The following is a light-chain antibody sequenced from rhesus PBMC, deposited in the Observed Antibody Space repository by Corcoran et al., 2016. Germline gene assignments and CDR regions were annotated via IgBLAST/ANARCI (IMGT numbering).Light chain of an antibody. CDR3: MQGIEFPWT. J-gene: IGKJ1*01. CDR2: EVS. Sequence: DIVMTQTPLSLPVTPGEPASISCRSSQSLLDSEDGNTYLDWYLQKPGQSPQLLICEVSNRASGVPDRFSGSGSDTDFTLKISRVGAEDVGVYYCMQGIEFPWTFGQGTKVEIK. CDR1: QSLLDSEDGNTY. V-gene: IGKV2-104*02.